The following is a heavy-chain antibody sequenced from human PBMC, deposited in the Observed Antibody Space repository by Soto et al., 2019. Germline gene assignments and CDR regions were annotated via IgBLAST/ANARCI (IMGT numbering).Heavy chain of an antibody. Sequence: PSETLSLTCPVSGGSISSGDYYWSWLRQPPGKGLEWIGYIYYSGSTYYNPSLKSRVTISVDTSKNQFSLKLSSVTAADTAVYYCARDFRNYDSSGLINWFDPWGQGTLVTVSS. V-gene: IGHV4-30-4*01. CDR3: ARDFRNYDSSGLINWFDP. D-gene: IGHD3-22*01. CDR2: IYYSGST. J-gene: IGHJ5*02. CDR1: GGSISSGDYY.